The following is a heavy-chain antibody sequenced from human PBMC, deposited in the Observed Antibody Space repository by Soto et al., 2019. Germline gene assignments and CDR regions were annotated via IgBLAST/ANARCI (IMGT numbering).Heavy chain of an antibody. CDR2: IYYSGST. J-gene: IGHJ6*02. CDR1: GGSISSDIYH. Sequence: TSETLSLTCTVSGGSISSDIYHWTWIRQSPGKGLEWIGYIYYSGSTNYNPSLKSRVTISVDTSKNQFSLKLSSVTAADTAVYYCARTTFPIYGSGSYRYYYYGMDVWGQGTTVTVSS. V-gene: IGHV4-61*01. D-gene: IGHD3-10*01. CDR3: ARTTFPIYGSGSYRYYYYGMDV.